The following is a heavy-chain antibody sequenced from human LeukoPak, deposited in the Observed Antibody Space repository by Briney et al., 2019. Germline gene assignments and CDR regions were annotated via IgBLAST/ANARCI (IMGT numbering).Heavy chain of an antibody. CDR3: ARAPNDYSNYFDY. Sequence: ASVKVSCKASGYTFTGYYMHWVRPAPGQGLEWMGWINPNSGGTNYAQKFQGRVTMTRDTSISTAYMELSRLRSDDTAVYYCARAPNDYSNYFDYWGQGTLVTVSS. V-gene: IGHV1-2*02. D-gene: IGHD4-11*01. CDR1: GYTFTGYY. J-gene: IGHJ4*02. CDR2: INPNSGGT.